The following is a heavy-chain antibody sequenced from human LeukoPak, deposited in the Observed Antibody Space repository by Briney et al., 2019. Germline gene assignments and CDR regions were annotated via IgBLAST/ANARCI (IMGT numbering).Heavy chain of an antibody. Sequence: GGSLRLSCAASGFTFDDYGMSWVRQAPGKGLEWVSGINWNGGSTGYADSVKGRFTISRDNAKNSLYLQMNSLRAEDTASYYCARPAYCSGGSCYNNYYYYMDVWGKGTTVTVSS. V-gene: IGHV3-20*04. CDR3: ARPAYCSGGSCYNNYYYYMDV. J-gene: IGHJ6*03. CDR2: INWNGGST. CDR1: GFTFDDYG. D-gene: IGHD2-15*01.